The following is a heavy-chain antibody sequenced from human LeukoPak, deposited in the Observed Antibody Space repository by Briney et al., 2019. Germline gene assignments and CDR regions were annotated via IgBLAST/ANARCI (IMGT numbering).Heavy chain of an antibody. Sequence: SVKVSCKASGGTFSSYAISWVRQAPGQGLEWMGGIIPIFGTANYAQKFQGRVTITADESTSTAYMELSSLRSEDTAVYYCALRYSSSPGGAFDIWGQGTMVTVSS. V-gene: IGHV1-69*13. CDR2: IIPIFGTA. CDR1: GGTFSSYA. CDR3: ALRYSSSPGGAFDI. J-gene: IGHJ3*02. D-gene: IGHD6-6*01.